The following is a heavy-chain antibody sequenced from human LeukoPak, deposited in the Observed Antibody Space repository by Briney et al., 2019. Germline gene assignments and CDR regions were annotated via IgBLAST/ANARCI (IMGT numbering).Heavy chain of an antibody. V-gene: IGHV3-23*01. Sequence: GGSLRLSCAASGFTFSSNAMSWVRHAPGKGLEWVSDISSSSGTTHYADSVKGRFTISGDNSKNTLYLQMNTLRAEDTAVYHCAKKDSAYEFHDYWGQGTLVTVSS. J-gene: IGHJ4*02. CDR2: ISSSSGTT. CDR1: GFTFSSNA. D-gene: IGHD5-12*01. CDR3: AKKDSAYEFHDY.